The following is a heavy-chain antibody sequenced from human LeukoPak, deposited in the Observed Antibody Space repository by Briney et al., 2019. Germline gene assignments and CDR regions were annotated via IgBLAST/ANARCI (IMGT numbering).Heavy chain of an antibody. D-gene: IGHD3-22*01. CDR2: ISGSGGRT. CDR3: AKCLDYYDSSGYFYYYYMDV. J-gene: IGHJ6*03. Sequence: PGGSLRLSCAASGFTFSVYDMSWVRQAPGKGLEGVSAISGSGGRTYYADSVKGRFTISRHNSKNTLFLQMNSLRAEDTAVYYCAKCLDYYDSSGYFYYYYMDVWGKGTTVTVSS. CDR1: GFTFSVYD. V-gene: IGHV3-23*01.